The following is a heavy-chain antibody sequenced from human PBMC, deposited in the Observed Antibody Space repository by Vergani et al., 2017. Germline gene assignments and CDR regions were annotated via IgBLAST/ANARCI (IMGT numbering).Heavy chain of an antibody. D-gene: IGHD3-3*01. CDR2: ISSSSSTI. V-gene: IGHV3-48*01. CDR3: ARDSDYDFWSGPNKGAFDI. J-gene: IGHJ3*02. Sequence: EVQLVESGGGLVQTGGSLRLSCAASGFTFSSYSMNGVRQAPGKGLEWFSYISSSSSTIYYADFVKGRFTISRDNAKNSLYLQMNSLRAEDTAVYYCARDSDYDFWSGPNKGAFDIWGQGTMVTVSS. CDR1: GFTFSSYS.